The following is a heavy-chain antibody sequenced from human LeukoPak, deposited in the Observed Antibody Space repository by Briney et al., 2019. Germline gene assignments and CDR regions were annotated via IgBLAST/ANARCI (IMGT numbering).Heavy chain of an antibody. J-gene: IGHJ5*02. Sequence: GGSLRLSCAASGFTFSYHGMHWVRQAPGKGLEWVAFIRYDGSNKYYADSVKGRFTISRDNSKNTLYLQMNSLRAEDTAVYYCAKDPNSGSHYSGTNGFDPWGQGTLVTVSS. CDR1: GFTFSYHG. V-gene: IGHV3-30*02. CDR2: IRYDGSNK. CDR3: AKDPNSGSHYSGTNGFDP. D-gene: IGHD1-26*01.